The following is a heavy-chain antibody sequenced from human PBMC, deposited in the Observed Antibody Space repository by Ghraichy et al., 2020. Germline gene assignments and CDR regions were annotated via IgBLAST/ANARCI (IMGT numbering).Heavy chain of an antibody. CDR3: AKGFRGYVSHGMDV. V-gene: IGHV3-21*06. Sequence: GESLNISCAASGFTFTSYNMHWVRQSPGKGLEWISSITSGSSYINYADSVKGRFTVSRDNAKNSLYLQMNSLRREDTAVYYCAKGFRGYVSHGMDVWGQGTTVTVSS. CDR1: GFTFTSYN. D-gene: IGHD5-12*01. CDR2: ITSGSSYI. J-gene: IGHJ6*02.